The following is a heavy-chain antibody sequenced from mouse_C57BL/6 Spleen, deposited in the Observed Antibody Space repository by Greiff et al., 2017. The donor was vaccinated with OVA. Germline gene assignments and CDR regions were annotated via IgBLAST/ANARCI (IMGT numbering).Heavy chain of an antibody. V-gene: IGHV1-50*01. J-gene: IGHJ2*01. Sequence: QVQLKQPGAELVKPGASVKLSCKASGYTFTSYWMQWVKQRPGQGLEWIGEIDPSDSYTNYNQKFKGKATLTVDTSSSTAYMQLSSLTSEDSAVYYCARLGVRAGRDYWGQGTTLTVSS. CDR1: GYTFTSYW. CDR2: IDPSDSYT. CDR3: ARLGVRAGRDY. D-gene: IGHD2-14*01.